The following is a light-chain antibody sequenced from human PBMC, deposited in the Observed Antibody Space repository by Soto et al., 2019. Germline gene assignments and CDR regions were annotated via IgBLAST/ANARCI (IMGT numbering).Light chain of an antibody. CDR3: QQYGSSGT. J-gene: IGKJ1*01. CDR1: QRVSNIY. V-gene: IGKV3-20*01. Sequence: LFAQSPCTLSLSRGERPSLSCRASQRVSNIYLAWYQQKPGQVPRLLIYSASNRATGIPDRFSGSGSGTDFTLTISRLEPEDFAVYYCQQYGSSGTFGQGTKVDIK. CDR2: SAS.